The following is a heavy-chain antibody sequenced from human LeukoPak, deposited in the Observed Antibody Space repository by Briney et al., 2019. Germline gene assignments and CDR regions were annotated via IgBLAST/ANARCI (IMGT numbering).Heavy chain of an antibody. CDR3: ARGFKFGRDV. CDR1: GFTFNNYW. Sequence: GGSLRLSCAASGFTFNNYWMHWVRQAPGKGLVWVSRINGDGSSTRYADSVNGRFTISNDNTENTLFLQTNSLRAEATAVYYCARGFKFGRDVWGKGTTVTVSS. D-gene: IGHD3-10*01. J-gene: IGHJ6*04. CDR2: INGDGSST. V-gene: IGHV3-74*01.